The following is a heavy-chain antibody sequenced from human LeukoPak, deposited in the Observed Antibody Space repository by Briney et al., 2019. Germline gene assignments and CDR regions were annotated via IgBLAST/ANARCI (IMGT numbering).Heavy chain of an antibody. D-gene: IGHD2-2*01. V-gene: IGHV1-69*01. CDR2: IIPIFGIA. CDR1: GGTVSSYD. J-gene: IGHJ5*02. Sequence: GASVKVSCKASGGTVSSYDINWVRQAPGQGLEWMGGIIPIFGIANYAQKFQGRVTITADESTGTAYMELSSLRSEDTAMYYCARALLRYCSSTSCYWFDPWGQGTLVTVSS. CDR3: ARALLRYCSSTSCYWFDP.